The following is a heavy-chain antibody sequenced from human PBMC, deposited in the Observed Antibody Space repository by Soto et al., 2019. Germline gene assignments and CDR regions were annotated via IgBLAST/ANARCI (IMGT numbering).Heavy chain of an antibody. CDR1: GASIRSGGYD. J-gene: IGHJ4*02. V-gene: IGHV4-31*03. CDR2: IYYTGST. Sequence: SETLSLTCSVSGASIRSGGYDWSWLRQSPGKGLEWIGHIYYTGSTFYSPSLKSRLTISLDTSKNQFSLDLRSVTAADTAMYYCARIEMASIKWGRGTLVNVSS. CDR3: ARIEMASIK.